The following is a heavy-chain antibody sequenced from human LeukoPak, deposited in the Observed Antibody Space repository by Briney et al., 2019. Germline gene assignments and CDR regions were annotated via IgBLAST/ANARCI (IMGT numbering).Heavy chain of an antibody. CDR3: ARSSQRIATSPDFDI. CDR2: INPNGGRI. CDR1: GYTFIGYY. D-gene: IGHD2-2*01. Sequence: ASVTVSCKASGYTFIGYYLHSVRRRPGQGLEWMGWINPNGGRIKYSENFQGRVTLTRDTSISTAYMELNRLGSDDTGLYYCARSSQRIATSPDFDIWGQGTLVSVSS. J-gene: IGHJ4*02. V-gene: IGHV1-2*02.